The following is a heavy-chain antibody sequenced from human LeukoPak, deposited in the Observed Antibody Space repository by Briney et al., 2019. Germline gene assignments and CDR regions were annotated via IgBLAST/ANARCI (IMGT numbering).Heavy chain of an antibody. V-gene: IGHV3-23*01. CDR1: GFTFSSYA. CDR3: VARRHYYDSSGYYFDP. J-gene: IGHJ5*02. Sequence: GGSLRLSCAASGFTFSSYAMSWVRQAPGKGLELVSAISGSGGSTYYADSVKGRFTISRANSKNTLYLQVNSLRAEDTAVYYCVARRHYYDSSGYYFDPWGQGTLVTVSS. CDR2: ISGSGGST. D-gene: IGHD3-22*01.